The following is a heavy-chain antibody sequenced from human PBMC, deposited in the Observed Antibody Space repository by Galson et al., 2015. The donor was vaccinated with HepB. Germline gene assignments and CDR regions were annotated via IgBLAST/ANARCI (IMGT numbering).Heavy chain of an antibody. Sequence: TLSLTCAVSGGSISSNNYSWGWIRQPPGKGLEWIGSIYYSGSTYDNPSLKSRVTISIDTSRNQFSLKLSSMTAADTAVYYCARGVLRFLEWSPGRFDQWGQGTLVAVSS. V-gene: IGHV4-39*07. D-gene: IGHD3-3*01. CDR3: ARGVLRFLEWSPGRFDQ. J-gene: IGHJ4*02. CDR1: GGSISSNNYS. CDR2: IYYSGST.